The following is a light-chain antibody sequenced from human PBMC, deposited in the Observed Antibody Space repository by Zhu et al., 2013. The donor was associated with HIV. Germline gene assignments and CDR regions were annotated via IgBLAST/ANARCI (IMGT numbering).Light chain of an antibody. J-gene: IGLJ2*01. CDR3: NSYTSSNTLV. V-gene: IGLV2-14*02. Sequence: QSALTQPASVSGSPGQSITVSCTGTNSDVGSYKLVSWYQQHPDKAPKLIISDVTNRPSGVSNRFSGSKSGNTASLTISGLQAEDEGDYYCNSYTSSNTLVFGGGTKVTVL. CDR2: DVT. CDR1: NSDVGSYKL.